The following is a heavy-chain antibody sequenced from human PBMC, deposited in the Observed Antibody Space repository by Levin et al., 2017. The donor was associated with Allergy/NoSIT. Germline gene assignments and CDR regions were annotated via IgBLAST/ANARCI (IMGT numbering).Heavy chain of an antibody. CDR2: ITISGDNT. Sequence: GGSLRLSCAASGFTFSSYAMNWVRQAPGKGLEWVSGITISGDNTNYADSVKGRFTISRDNSKKTLYLQMNSLRAEDTALYYCARGWRNWFDPWGQGTLVTVSS. J-gene: IGHJ5*02. D-gene: IGHD2-15*01. CDR3: ARGWRNWFDP. CDR1: GFTFSSYA. V-gene: IGHV3-23*01.